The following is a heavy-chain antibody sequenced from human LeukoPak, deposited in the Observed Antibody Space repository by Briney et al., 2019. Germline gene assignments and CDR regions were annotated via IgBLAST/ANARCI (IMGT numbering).Heavy chain of an antibody. CDR2: ISSNGGST. J-gene: IGHJ4*02. V-gene: IGHV3-64*01. D-gene: IGHD4-17*01. CDR1: GYTFSSYA. Sequence: PGGSLRLSCAASGYTFSSYAMHWVRQAPGKGLEYVSAISSNGGSTYYANSVKGRFTISRDNSKNTLYLQMGSLRAEDMAVYYCASTRLGHYGIYWGQGTLVTVSS. CDR3: ASTRLGHYGIY.